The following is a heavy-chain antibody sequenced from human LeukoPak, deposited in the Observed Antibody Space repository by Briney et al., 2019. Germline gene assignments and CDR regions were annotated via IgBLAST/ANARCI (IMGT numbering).Heavy chain of an antibody. V-gene: IGHV3-21*01. CDR1: GFTFSSYS. CDR3: ARRAPSHDFDD. J-gene: IGHJ4*02. CDR2: ISTTSGNI. Sequence: GGSLRLSCAATGFTFSSYSMNWVRQAPGKGLEWVAAISTTSGNIYYADSVKGRFTISRDNAKNSLYLQMNSLRVEDTALYYCARRAPSHDFDDWGQGTLVTVSS.